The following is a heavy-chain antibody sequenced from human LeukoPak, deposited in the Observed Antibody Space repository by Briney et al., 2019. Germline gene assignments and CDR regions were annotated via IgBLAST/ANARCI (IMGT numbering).Heavy chain of an antibody. J-gene: IGHJ4*02. D-gene: IGHD5-18*01. CDR3: AKDRYTYGTEYFDY. CDR1: GFAFSSYG. CDR2: ISYDGGNK. V-gene: IGHV3-30*18. Sequence: PGRSLRLSCAASGFAFSSYGMHWVRQAPGKGLERVALISYDGGNKYYADSVKGRFTISRDNSKNTLYLQMNSLRAEDTAVYYCAKDRYTYGTEYFDYWGQGTLVTVSS.